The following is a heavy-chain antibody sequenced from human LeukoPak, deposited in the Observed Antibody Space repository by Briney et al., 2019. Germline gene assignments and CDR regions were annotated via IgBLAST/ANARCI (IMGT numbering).Heavy chain of an antibody. CDR1: GFTFSSYG. V-gene: IGHV3-30*02. CDR2: IRYDGSNK. CDR3: AKVPGWELRGVLDY. Sequence: PGGSLRLSCAASGFTFSSYGMHWVRQAPGKGLEWVAFIRYDGSNKYYADSVKGRFTISRDNSKNTLYLQMNSLRAEDTAVYYCAKVPGWELRGVLDYWGQGTLVTVSS. D-gene: IGHD1-26*01. J-gene: IGHJ4*02.